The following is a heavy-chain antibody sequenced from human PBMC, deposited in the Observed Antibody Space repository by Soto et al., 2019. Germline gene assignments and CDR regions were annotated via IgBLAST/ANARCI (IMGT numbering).Heavy chain of an antibody. CDR1: GGSFSGYY. J-gene: IGHJ5*02. D-gene: IGHD4-17*01. V-gene: IGHV4-34*01. CDR2: INHSGST. Sequence: QVQLQQWGAGLLKPSETLSLTCAVYGGSFSGYYWSWIRQPPGKGLEWIGEINHSGSTNYNPSLTSRVTISVDTSKNQFSLKLSSVTAADTAVYYCAVGTTGCDYVRAWFDPWGQGTLVTVSS. CDR3: AVGTTGCDYVRAWFDP.